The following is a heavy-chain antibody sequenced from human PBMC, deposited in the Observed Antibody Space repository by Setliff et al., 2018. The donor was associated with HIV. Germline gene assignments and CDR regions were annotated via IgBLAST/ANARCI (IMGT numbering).Heavy chain of an antibody. CDR1: GGSISSYY. V-gene: IGHV4-59*01. J-gene: IGHJ4*02. Sequence: SETLSLTCTVSGGSISSYYWSWIRQPPGKGLEWIGYIYYSGSTNYNPSLKSRVTISVDTSVNTAYLGISGLKIEDTAVYFCAREFLLGDLSFPANWGQGTLVTVSS. D-gene: IGHD3-16*02. CDR3: AREFLLGDLSFPAN. CDR2: IYYSGST.